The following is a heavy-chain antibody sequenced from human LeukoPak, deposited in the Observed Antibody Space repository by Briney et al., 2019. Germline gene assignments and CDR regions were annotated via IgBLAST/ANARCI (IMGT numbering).Heavy chain of an antibody. V-gene: IGHV3-11*01. D-gene: IGHD2-15*01. CDR2: ISSSGSTI. Sequence: PGGSLRLSCAASGFTFSDYYMSWIRQAPGKGLEWVSYISSSGSTIYYADSVKGRFTISRDNAKNSLYLQMNSLRAEDTAVYYCASSTASYCNGGSCGYDYYGMDVWGQGTTVTVSS. CDR1: GFTFSDYY. CDR3: ASSTASYCNGGSCGYDYYGMDV. J-gene: IGHJ6*02.